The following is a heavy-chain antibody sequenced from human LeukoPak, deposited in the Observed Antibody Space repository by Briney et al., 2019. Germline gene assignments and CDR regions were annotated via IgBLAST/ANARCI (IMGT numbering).Heavy chain of an antibody. CDR3: AKGSGYYYDSSPLDY. CDR2: IQYDGSNK. Sequence: GGSLRLSCAASGLSFSSYGMHWVRQAPGKGLEWVAFIQYDGSNKFYADSVKGRFTISRDNSKNTLYLQMNSLRTEDMALYYCAKGSGYYYDSSPLDYWGQGTLVTVSS. V-gene: IGHV3-30*02. D-gene: IGHD3-22*01. CDR1: GLSFSSYG. J-gene: IGHJ4*02.